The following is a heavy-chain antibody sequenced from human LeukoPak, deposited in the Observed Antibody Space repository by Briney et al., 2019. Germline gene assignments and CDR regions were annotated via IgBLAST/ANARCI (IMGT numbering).Heavy chain of an antibody. CDR1: GYSISSGYY. Sequence: SETLSLTCAVSGYSISSGYYWGWIRQPPGKGLEWIGSIYHSGSTYYNPSLKSRVTISVDTSKNRFSLKLSSVTAADTAVYYCARLLTIIYYFDYWGQGTLVTVSS. D-gene: IGHD3-10*01. CDR2: IYHSGST. V-gene: IGHV4-38-2*01. CDR3: ARLLTIIYYFDY. J-gene: IGHJ4*02.